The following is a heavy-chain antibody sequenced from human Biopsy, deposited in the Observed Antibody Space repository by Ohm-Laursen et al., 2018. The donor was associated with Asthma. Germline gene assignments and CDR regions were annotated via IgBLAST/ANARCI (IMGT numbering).Heavy chain of an antibody. J-gene: IGHJ4*02. CDR1: GGSISSSSYY. CDR2: IYYSGST. CDR3: ARERAGYYGSGSYLGY. V-gene: IGHV4-61*01. D-gene: IGHD3-10*01. Sequence: SQTLSLTCAVSGGSISSSSYYWSWIRQPPGKGLEWIGYIYYSGSTNYNPSLKSRVTISVDTSKNQFSLKLSSVTAADTAVYYCARERAGYYGSGSYLGYWGQGTLVTVSS.